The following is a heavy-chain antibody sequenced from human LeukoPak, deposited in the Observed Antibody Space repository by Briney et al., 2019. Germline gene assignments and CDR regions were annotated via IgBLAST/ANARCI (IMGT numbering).Heavy chain of an antibody. CDR3: AREGPYYFDY. CDR2: IWYDGSNK. V-gene: IGHV3-33*08. J-gene: IGHJ4*02. Sequence: GGSLRLSCVGYGFTFGTHALHWVRQAPGKGLEWVAVIWYDGSNKYYADSVKGRFTISRDNSKNTLYLQMNSLRAEDTAVYYCAREGPYYFDYWGQGTLVTVSS. CDR1: GFTFGTHA.